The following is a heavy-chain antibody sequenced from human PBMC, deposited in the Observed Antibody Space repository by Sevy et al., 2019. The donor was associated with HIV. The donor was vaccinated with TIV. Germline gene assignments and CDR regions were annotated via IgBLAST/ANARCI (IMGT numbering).Heavy chain of an antibody. CDR1: GYTFIGYN. V-gene: IGHV1-2*02. CDR2: ISPNSGGT. Sequence: ASVKVSCKASGYTFIGYNIHWVRQAPGLGLEWMGWISPNSGGTNYAQKFQGRVTMTRDTSISTAYMELSRLKSNDTAVYYCTRGPSGFSGSDLAYWGQGTLVTVSS. D-gene: IGHD3-22*01. J-gene: IGHJ4*02. CDR3: TRGPSGFSGSDLAY.